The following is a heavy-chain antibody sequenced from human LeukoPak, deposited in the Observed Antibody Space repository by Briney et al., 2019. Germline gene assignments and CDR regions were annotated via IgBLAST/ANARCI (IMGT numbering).Heavy chain of an antibody. CDR1: GYTFTSYY. Sequence: APVKVSCKASGYTFTSYYMHWVRQAPGQGLEWMGIINPSGGSTSYAQKFQGRVTMTRDTSTSTVYMELSSLRSEDTAVYYCARGVDIVVVPAAIHPWGQGTLVTVSS. J-gene: IGHJ5*02. CDR3: ARGVDIVVVPAAIHP. CDR2: INPSGGST. D-gene: IGHD2-2*03. V-gene: IGHV1-46*03.